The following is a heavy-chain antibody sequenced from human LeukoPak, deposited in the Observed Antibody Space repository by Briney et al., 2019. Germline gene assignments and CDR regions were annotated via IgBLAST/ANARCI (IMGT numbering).Heavy chain of an antibody. J-gene: IGHJ3*02. Sequence: PAESLRLSCAASGFTFSSYCLNWIRQAPGKGLEWVASISSSSRYIYYADSVKGRFTISRDNAKNSLYLQMTGLRAEDTAVYYCASGYSSGSDAFDIWGQGTMVTVSS. CDR1: GFTFSSYC. V-gene: IGHV3-21*01. CDR3: ASGYSSGSDAFDI. D-gene: IGHD6-19*01. CDR2: ISSSSRYI.